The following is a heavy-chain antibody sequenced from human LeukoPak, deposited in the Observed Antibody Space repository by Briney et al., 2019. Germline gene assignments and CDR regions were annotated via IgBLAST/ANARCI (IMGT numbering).Heavy chain of an antibody. Sequence: PSETLSLTCTVSGGSISSYYWSWIRQPAGKGLEWIGRIYTSGSTNYNPSLKSRVTMSVDTSKNQFSLKLSSVTAADTAVYYCARERSYYYDSSGYLDAFDIWGQGTMVTVSS. CDR1: GGSISSYY. CDR3: ARERSYYYDSSGYLDAFDI. CDR2: IYTSGST. V-gene: IGHV4-4*07. D-gene: IGHD3-22*01. J-gene: IGHJ3*02.